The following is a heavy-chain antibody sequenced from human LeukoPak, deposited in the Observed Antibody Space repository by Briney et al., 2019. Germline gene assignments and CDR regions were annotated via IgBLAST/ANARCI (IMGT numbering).Heavy chain of an antibody. Sequence: SGGSLRLCCAASGFTFSNYGMHWVRQAPGKGLEWVAVIWYDGSNKYYADSVKGRFTISRDNSKNTLYLQMNSLRAEDTAVYYCARDYDGSGWSFWGQGTLVTVSS. J-gene: IGHJ4*02. CDR3: ARDYDGSGWSF. CDR1: GFTFSNYG. V-gene: IGHV3-33*01. CDR2: IWYDGSNK. D-gene: IGHD6-19*01.